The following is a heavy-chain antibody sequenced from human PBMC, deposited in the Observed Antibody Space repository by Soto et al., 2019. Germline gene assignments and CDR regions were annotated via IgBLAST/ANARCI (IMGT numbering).Heavy chain of an antibody. J-gene: IGHJ5*02. CDR3: ARIAMVRGVISGLFDP. CDR1: GGAFSNYG. V-gene: IGHV1-69*01. Sequence: QVQLVQSGAEVKKPGSSVKVSCKASGGAFSNYGINWVRQAPGQGLEWMGGIVPLFGTPEYAQKFQGRVTITTDESTSTAYMELSSLRSEETALYFCARIAMVRGVISGLFDPWGQGTLVTVSS. CDR2: IVPLFGTP. D-gene: IGHD3-10*01.